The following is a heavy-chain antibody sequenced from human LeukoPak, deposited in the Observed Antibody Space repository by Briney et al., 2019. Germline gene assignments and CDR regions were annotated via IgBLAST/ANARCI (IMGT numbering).Heavy chain of an antibody. D-gene: IGHD4-23*01. V-gene: IGHV3-9*01. CDR3: ARGSSGNSDY. CDR1: GFTFDDYA. Sequence: GRSLRLSCAASGFTFDDYAMHWVRQAPGKGLEWVSGINWNSGSIGYADSVKGRFTISRDNAKNSLYLQMNSLRAEDTAVYYCARGSSGNSDYWGQGTLVTVSS. CDR2: INWNSGSI. J-gene: IGHJ4*02.